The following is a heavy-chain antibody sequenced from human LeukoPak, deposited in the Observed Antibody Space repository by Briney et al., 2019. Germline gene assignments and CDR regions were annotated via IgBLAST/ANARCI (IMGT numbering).Heavy chain of an antibody. Sequence: GGSLRLSCAASGFTFSPYTMNWVRQAPGQGLEWVSSISSSSSSIYYADSLKGRFTISRDNAKNSVYLQMNSLTAEDTAVYYCERDHSYYFDFWGQGSLVTVSS. CDR1: GFTFSPYT. J-gene: IGHJ4*02. V-gene: IGHV3-21*01. CDR2: ISSSSSSI. CDR3: ERDHSYYFDF. D-gene: IGHD2-21*01.